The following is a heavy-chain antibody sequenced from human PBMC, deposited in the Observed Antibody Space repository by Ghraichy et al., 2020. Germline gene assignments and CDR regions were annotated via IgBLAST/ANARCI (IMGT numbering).Heavy chain of an antibody. D-gene: IGHD2-8*02. Sequence: SQTLSLTCAVSGYSISGGYYWGWIRQPPGKGLEWIGNIHHSGSAYYNPSLKSRVTISVDTSKNQFSLKLTSVTAADTAVYYCARDEGGFCTGGGRCNYYYYGMDVWGQGTTVTVSS. J-gene: IGHJ6*02. CDR2: IHHSGSA. V-gene: IGHV4-38-2*01. CDR3: ARDEGGFCTGGGRCNYYYYGMDV. CDR1: GYSISGGYY.